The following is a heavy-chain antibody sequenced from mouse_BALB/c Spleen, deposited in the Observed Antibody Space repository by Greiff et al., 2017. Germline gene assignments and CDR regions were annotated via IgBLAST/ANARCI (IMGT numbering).Heavy chain of an antibody. V-gene: IGHV5-6-5*01. D-gene: IGHD2-4*01. CDR3: ARWADYDYDGFAY. J-gene: IGHJ3*01. CDR1: GFTFSSYA. CDR2: ISSGGST. Sequence: DVMLVESGGGLVKPGGSLKLSCAASGFTFSSYAMSWVRQTPEKRLEWVASISSGGSTYYPDSVKGRFTISRDNARNILYLQMSSLRSEDTAMYYCARWADYDYDGFAYWGQGTLVT.